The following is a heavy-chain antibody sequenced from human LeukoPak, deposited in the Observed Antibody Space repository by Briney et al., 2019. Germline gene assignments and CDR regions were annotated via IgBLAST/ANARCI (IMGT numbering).Heavy chain of an antibody. Sequence: PSETLSLTCAVSGYSISSGHYWGWIRQPPGKGLEWIGSIYHSGSTHYNPSLKSQVTISVDTSKNQFSLKLSSVTAADTAVYYCARLSGYYYYYMDVWGKGTTVTVSS. CDR1: GYSISSGHY. CDR3: ARLSGYYYYYMDV. V-gene: IGHV4-38-2*01. CDR2: IYHSGST. D-gene: IGHD3-22*01. J-gene: IGHJ6*03.